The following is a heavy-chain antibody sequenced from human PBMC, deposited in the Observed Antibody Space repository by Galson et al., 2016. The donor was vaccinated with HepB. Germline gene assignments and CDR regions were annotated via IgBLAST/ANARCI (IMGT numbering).Heavy chain of an antibody. Sequence: SLRLSCAASEFTFSKYAMTWVRQAPGKGLQWVSAISGSGSTTYYAASVKGRFTISRDNSNNTLYLQMSSLRAEDTAVYYCAKGSLSAGYSYYMDVWGKGTTVTVSS. D-gene: IGHD6-13*01. CDR3: AKGSLSAGYSYYMDV. V-gene: IGHV3-23*01. J-gene: IGHJ6*03. CDR1: EFTFSKYA. CDR2: ISGSGSTT.